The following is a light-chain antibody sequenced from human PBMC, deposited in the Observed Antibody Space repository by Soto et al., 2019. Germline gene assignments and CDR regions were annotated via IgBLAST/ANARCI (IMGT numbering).Light chain of an antibody. V-gene: IGLV2-14*01. CDR3: TSYTSSSTLA. Sequence: QSVLTQPASVSGSPGQSITISCTGTSSDVGGYNYVSWYQQHPGKAPKLMIYEVSNRPSGVSNRFSGSKSGNTASLTISGLQAEDEADYYFTSYTSSSTLALGSGTK. J-gene: IGLJ1*01. CDR1: SSDVGGYNY. CDR2: EVS.